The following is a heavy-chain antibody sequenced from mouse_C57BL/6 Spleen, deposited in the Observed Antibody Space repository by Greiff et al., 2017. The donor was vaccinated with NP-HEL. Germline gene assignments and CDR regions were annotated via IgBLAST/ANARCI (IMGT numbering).Heavy chain of an antibody. CDR3: ARGDGYYDFDY. J-gene: IGHJ2*01. CDR1: GYSITSGYY. Sequence: EVQLLESGPGLVKPSQSLSLTCSVTGYSITSGYYWNWIRQFPGNKLEWMGYISYDGSNNYNPSLKNRISITRDTSKNQFFLKLNSVTTEDTATYYCARGDGYYDFDYWGQGTTLTVSS. D-gene: IGHD2-3*01. V-gene: IGHV3-6*01. CDR2: ISYDGSN.